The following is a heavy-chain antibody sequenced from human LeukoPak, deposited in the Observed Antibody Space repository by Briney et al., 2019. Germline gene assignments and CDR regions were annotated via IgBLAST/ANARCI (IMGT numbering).Heavy chain of an antibody. CDR3: AKGTTGYSGYAVLHYGMDV. Sequence: GGSLRLSCEVSGFTFNRYDMSWVRQAPGKGLEWVSVISGSGGSTYYADSVKGRFTISRDNSKNTLHLQMNSLRVEDTAVYYCAKGTTGYSGYAVLHYGMDVWGQGTTVTVSS. CDR2: ISGSGGST. D-gene: IGHD5-12*01. J-gene: IGHJ6*02. CDR1: GFTFNRYD. V-gene: IGHV3-23*01.